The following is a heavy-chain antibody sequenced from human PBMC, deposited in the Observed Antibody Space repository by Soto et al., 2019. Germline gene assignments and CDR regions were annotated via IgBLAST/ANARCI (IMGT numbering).Heavy chain of an antibody. CDR3: ARVNTFYSSSWYRVGYFDY. V-gene: IGHV4-31*03. J-gene: IGHJ4*02. D-gene: IGHD6-13*01. Sequence: SETLSLTCTVSGGSISTGGYYWSRIRQHPGKGLEWIGYIHYTGSTNYNPSLKSRVTLSVDTSKNQFSLKLSSVTAADTAVYYCARVNTFYSSSWYRVGYFDYWGKGTQVTVS. CDR2: IHYTGST. CDR1: GGSISTGGYY.